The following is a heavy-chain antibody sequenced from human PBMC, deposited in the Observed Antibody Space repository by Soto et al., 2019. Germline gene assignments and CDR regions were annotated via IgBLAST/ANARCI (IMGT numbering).Heavy chain of an antibody. J-gene: IGHJ4*02. V-gene: IGHV1-18*04. D-gene: IGHD2-2*03. Sequence: ASVKVSCKASGYTFTSYGISWVRQAPGQGLEWMGWISAYNGNTNYAQKLQGRVTMTTDTSTSTAYIELRSLRSDDTAVYYCAIGYCSSTSCYPGGYWGQGTLVTVSS. CDR3: AIGYCSSTSCYPGGY. CDR1: GYTFTSYG. CDR2: ISAYNGNT.